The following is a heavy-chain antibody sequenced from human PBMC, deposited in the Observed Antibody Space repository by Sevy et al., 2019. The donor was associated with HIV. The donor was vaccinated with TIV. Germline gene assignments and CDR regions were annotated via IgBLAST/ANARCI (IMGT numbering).Heavy chain of an antibody. J-gene: IGHJ5*02. Sequence: GGSLRLSCAATGFTFSTYSMNWVRQPPGKGLEWVSSINNYSNYIYYADSLKGRFTISRDNAKNSLYLQMNGLRPEDTAVYYCAGEGDSRPFDPWGQGTLVTVSS. CDR2: INNYSNYI. V-gene: IGHV3-21*01. CDR1: GFTFSTYS. CDR3: AGEGDSRPFDP. D-gene: IGHD3-22*01.